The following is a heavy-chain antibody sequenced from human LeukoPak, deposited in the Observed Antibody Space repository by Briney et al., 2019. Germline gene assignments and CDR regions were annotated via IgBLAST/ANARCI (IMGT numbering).Heavy chain of an antibody. D-gene: IGHD6-19*01. Sequence: EASVKVSCKASGYTFTAYYIHWVRQAPGQGLEWMGYINTKSDGTIYAQKFQGRVTMARDTSISTVYMELSRLRFDDTAVYYCARLSVGIAVAAPDYWGQGTLVTVSS. CDR1: GYTFTAYY. CDR3: ARLSVGIAVAAPDY. V-gene: IGHV1-2*02. CDR2: INTKSDGT. J-gene: IGHJ4*02.